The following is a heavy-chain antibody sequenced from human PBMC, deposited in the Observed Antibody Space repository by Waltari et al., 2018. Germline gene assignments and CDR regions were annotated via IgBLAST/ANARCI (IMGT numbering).Heavy chain of an antibody. V-gene: IGHV3-23*01. CDR3: AKDDFSQWELHTN. J-gene: IGHJ4*02. CDR2: ISGSGGST. CDR1: GFTFSSYT. Sequence: EVQLLESGGGLVQPGGSLRLSCAASGFTFSSYTMSWVRRAPGKGLEWVSAISGSGGSTSYADSVKGRFTLSRDNSKNTLYLQMNSLRADDTAVYYCAKDDFSQWELHTNWGQGTLVTVSS. D-gene: IGHD1-26*01.